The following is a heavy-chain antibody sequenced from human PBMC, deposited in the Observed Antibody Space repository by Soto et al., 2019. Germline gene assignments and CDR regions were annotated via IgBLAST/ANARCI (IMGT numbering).Heavy chain of an antibody. D-gene: IGHD5-12*01. V-gene: IGHV1-69*04. Sequence: ASVKVSCKASGGTFSSYTISWVRQAPGQGLEWMGRIIPILGIANYAQKFQGRVTITADKSTSTAYMELSSLRSEDTAVYYCARDLVDKDGMDVWGQGTTVTVSS. J-gene: IGHJ6*02. CDR1: GGTFSSYT. CDR2: IIPILGIA. CDR3: ARDLVDKDGMDV.